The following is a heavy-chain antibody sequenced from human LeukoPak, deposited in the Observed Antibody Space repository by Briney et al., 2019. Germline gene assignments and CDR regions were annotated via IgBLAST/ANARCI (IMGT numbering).Heavy chain of an antibody. CDR2: IGTRGSII. CDR1: GFTFSSYE. Sequence: GGSLRLSCAASGFTFSSYEMNWVRQAPGKGLEWVSYIGTRGSIIYYADSVKGRFTISRDNAKNSLYLQMNSLRAEDTAVYYCARRQDYYAMDVWGKGTTVTVSS. CDR3: ARRQDYYAMDV. V-gene: IGHV3-48*03. J-gene: IGHJ6*04.